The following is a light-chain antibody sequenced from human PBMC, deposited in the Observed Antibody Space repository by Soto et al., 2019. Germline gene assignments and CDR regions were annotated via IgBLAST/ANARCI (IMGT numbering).Light chain of an antibody. CDR3: QQYGSSPLT. CDR1: QSVSSSF. J-gene: IGKJ4*01. Sequence: EIVLTHSPGTLSLSPGERATLSCRASQSVSSSFLAWYQQKPGQAPRLLIYGASSRATGIPDRFSGSGSGTDFTLTSSRLEPEDVAVYYCQQYGSSPLTFGGGTKVEIK. CDR2: GAS. V-gene: IGKV3-20*01.